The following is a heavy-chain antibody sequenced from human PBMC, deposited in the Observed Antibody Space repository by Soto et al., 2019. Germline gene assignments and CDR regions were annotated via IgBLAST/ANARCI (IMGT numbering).Heavy chain of an antibody. Sequence: SETLSLTCTVSGGSVSSNSYSWGWIRQSPGKGLEWIGTIYSSENTYYNPSLLSRVTISVDTSKNEFSLRLSSVTAADTAVYYCARRLYYDSSGFEGGGMDVWGQGTTVTVSS. D-gene: IGHD3-22*01. J-gene: IGHJ6*02. V-gene: IGHV4-39*01. CDR1: GGSVSSNSYS. CDR3: ARRLYYDSSGFEGGGMDV. CDR2: IYSSENT.